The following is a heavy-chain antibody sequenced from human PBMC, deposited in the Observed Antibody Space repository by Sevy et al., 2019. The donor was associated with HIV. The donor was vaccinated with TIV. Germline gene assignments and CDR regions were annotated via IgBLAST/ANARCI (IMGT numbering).Heavy chain of an antibody. V-gene: IGHV3-74*01. CDR1: GFTFRNYW. D-gene: IGHD3-3*01. CDR2: IHTDGSSS. J-gene: IGHJ4*02. Sequence: GGSLRLSCAASGFTFRNYWMHWVRQAPGKGLVSVSYIHTDGSSSYYADYVKGRFTISRDNAQNTLYLQMNNLRAEDTAVYYCARAGIGDFWSGYYGIDHWGQGTLVTVSS. CDR3: ARAGIGDFWSGYYGIDH.